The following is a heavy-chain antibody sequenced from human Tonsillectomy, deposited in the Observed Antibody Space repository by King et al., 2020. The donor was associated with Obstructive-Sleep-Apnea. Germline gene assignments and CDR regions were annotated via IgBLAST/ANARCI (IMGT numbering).Heavy chain of an antibody. CDR1: GGSISSSSYY. CDR2: IYYSGST. V-gene: IGHV4-39*07. Sequence: QLQESGPGLVKPSETLSLTCTVSGGSISSSSYYWGWIRQPPGKGLEWIGSIYYSGSTYYNPSLKIRVTISVDPSKNQFSLKLSSVTAADTAVYYWARVKYYDILTGYNNYWYFDLWGRGTLVTVSS. D-gene: IGHD3-9*01. CDR3: ARVKYYDILTGYNNYWYFDL. J-gene: IGHJ2*01.